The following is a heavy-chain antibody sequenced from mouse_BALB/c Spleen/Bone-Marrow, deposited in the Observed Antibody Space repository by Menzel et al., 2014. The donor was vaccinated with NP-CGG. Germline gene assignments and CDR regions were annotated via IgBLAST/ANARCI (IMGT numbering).Heavy chain of an antibody. CDR3: ARYDYGWYFYV. Sequence: EVQLQQSGAELVKPGASVKLSCTASGFNIKDIYMHWVKQRPEQGLEWIGRIDPANGNTKYDPKFQGKATITADTSSNTAYLQLSSLTSEDTAVYYCARYDYGWYFYVWGAGTTVTVSS. D-gene: IGHD1-1*01. J-gene: IGHJ1*01. CDR1: GFNIKDIY. CDR2: IDPANGNT. V-gene: IGHV14-3*02.